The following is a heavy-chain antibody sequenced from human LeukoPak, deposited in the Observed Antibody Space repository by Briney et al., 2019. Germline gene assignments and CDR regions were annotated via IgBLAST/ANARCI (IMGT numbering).Heavy chain of an antibody. CDR2: IYYSGST. D-gene: IGHD3-10*01. CDR1: GGSISSYF. CDR3: ARSATFGPDAFDF. Sequence: KPSETLSLTCTVSGGSISSYFWSWIRRPPGKGLEWIAYIYYSGSTNYNPSLKSRVTISVDTPKNQFSLKLSSVTAADTAVYYCARSATFGPDAFDFWGQGTMVTVSS. J-gene: IGHJ3*01. V-gene: IGHV4-59*01.